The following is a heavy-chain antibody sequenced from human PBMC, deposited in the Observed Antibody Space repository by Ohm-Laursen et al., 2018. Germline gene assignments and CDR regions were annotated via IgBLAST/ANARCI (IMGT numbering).Heavy chain of an antibody. CDR1: GGSIISSSYY. CDR2: VYYSGST. D-gene: IGHD6-19*01. J-gene: IGHJ4*02. V-gene: IGHV4-39*01. CDR3: ARQWLGGAYFDY. Sequence: SETLSLTCAVSGGSIISSSYYWGWIRQPPGKGLEWIGSVYYSGSTYYNPSLKSRLTISVDTSKNQFSLKLSSVTAADTAVYYCARQWLGGAYFDYWGQGTLVTVSS.